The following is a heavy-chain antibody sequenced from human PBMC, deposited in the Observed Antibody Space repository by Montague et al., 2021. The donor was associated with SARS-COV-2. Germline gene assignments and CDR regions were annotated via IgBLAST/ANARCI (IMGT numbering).Heavy chain of an antibody. CDR1: GFSLSTSGVG. Sequence: PALVKPTQTLTLTCTFSGFSLSTSGVGVGWIRQPPGKALEWLALIYWDDDKRYSPSLKSRLTITKDTSKNQVVLTMTNMDPVDAATYYCAHKTGLRYFDWLFQTNPTGGYFDRWGRGTLVTVAS. CDR2: IYWDDDK. CDR3: AHKTGLRYFDWLFQTNPTGGYFDR. J-gene: IGHJ2*01. D-gene: IGHD3-9*01. V-gene: IGHV2-5*02.